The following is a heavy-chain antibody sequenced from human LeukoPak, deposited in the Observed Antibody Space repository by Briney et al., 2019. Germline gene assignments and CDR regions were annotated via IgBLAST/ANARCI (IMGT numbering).Heavy chain of an antibody. CDR3: AKTTAGYSSGRYPGWPADY. D-gene: IGHD6-19*01. Sequence: GGSLRLACTASGFTFNNYAIYWVRQAPGKGLEWVSSISGSGGDTYFADSVKGRFSISRDNFRNTVYLQINGLRDDDTAVYYCAKTTAGYSSGRYPGWPADYWGQGTVVTVSS. CDR2: ISGSGGDT. J-gene: IGHJ4*02. V-gene: IGHV3-23*01. CDR1: GFTFNNYA.